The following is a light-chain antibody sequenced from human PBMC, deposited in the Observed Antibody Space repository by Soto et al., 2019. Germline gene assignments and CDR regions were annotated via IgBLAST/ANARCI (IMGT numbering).Light chain of an antibody. CDR3: QHFLSYPLT. J-gene: IGKJ4*01. CDR2: EAS. CDR1: QRISSW. Sequence: DIQMTQSPSTLSASVGDRVTITCRASQRISSWLAWYQQKPGKAPKLLIYEASILQSGAPSRFSGSGSGTEFTLTISSLRPDDFATYYCQHFLSYPLTFGGGTKVDI. V-gene: IGKV1-5*03.